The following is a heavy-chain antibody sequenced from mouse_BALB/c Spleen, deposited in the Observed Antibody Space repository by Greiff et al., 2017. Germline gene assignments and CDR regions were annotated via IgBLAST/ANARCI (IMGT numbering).Heavy chain of an antibody. V-gene: IGHV3-6*02. Sequence: EVQLVESGPGLVKPSQSLSLTCSVTGYSITSGYYWNWIRQFPGNKLEWMGYISYDGSNNYNPSLKNRISITRDTSKNQFFLKLNSVTTEDTATYYCARDDPWYFDVWGAGTTVTVSS. J-gene: IGHJ1*01. CDR2: ISYDGSN. CDR3: ARDDPWYFDV. CDR1: GYSITSGYY.